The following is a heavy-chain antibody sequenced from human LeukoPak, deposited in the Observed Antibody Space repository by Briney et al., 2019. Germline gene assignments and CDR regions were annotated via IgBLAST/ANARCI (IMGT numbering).Heavy chain of an antibody. CDR3: ARLTGAGNLYYYYMDV. Sequence: PSETLSLTCTVSGGSISGYYWSWIRQPPGKGLEWIGYIYTSGSTNYNPSLKSRVTISVDTSKNQFSLKLSSVTAADTAVYYCARLTGAGNLYYYYMDVWGKGTTVTVSS. CDR1: GGSISGYY. J-gene: IGHJ6*03. CDR2: IYTSGST. V-gene: IGHV4-4*09. D-gene: IGHD7-27*01.